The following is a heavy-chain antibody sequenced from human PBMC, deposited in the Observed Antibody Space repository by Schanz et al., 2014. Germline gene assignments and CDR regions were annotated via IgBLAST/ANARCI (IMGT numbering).Heavy chain of an antibody. CDR3: VRLDVHDY. CDR2: ITNKPNNYNT. Sequence: VHLVDSGGGVVQPGRSLRLSCAASGFTFSDHYMDWVRQAPGKGLEWVGRITNKPNNYNTEYAASVKGRFTISRDDSRNSLYLQMSSLKTEDTAVYYCVRLDVHDYWGQGTLVTVSA. V-gene: IGHV3-72*01. CDR1: GFTFSDHY. D-gene: IGHD3-16*01. J-gene: IGHJ4*02.